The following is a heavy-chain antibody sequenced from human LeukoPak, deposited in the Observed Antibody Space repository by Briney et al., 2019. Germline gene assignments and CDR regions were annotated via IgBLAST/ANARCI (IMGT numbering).Heavy chain of an antibody. D-gene: IGHD6-25*01. CDR1: GFTFSDYW. V-gene: IGHV3-7*01. Sequence: GGSLSLSCAASGFTFSDYWMSWVRQAPGRGLEWVANIRQDGSEIYYVDSVRGRFTISRDNAKNSVYLQMNSLRAEDAAVYYCVRDRLRSSAWVFDYWGQGTLVTVSS. J-gene: IGHJ4*02. CDR3: VRDRLRSSAWVFDY. CDR2: IRQDGSEI.